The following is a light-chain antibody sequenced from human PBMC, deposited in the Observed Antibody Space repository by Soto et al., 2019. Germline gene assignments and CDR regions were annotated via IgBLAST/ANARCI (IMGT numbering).Light chain of an antibody. CDR1: NSNIGRND. V-gene: IGLV1-44*01. CDR2: SDN. J-gene: IGLJ3*02. CDR3: AAWDDSLIGIWV. Sequence: QSVLTQPPSASGTPGQRVTISCSGSNSNIGRNDVNWYQQLPGTAPRLLISSDNRQPSGVPDRFSASKSGTSASLAISGLQSDDEADYYCAAWDDSLIGIWVFGGGTKLTVL.